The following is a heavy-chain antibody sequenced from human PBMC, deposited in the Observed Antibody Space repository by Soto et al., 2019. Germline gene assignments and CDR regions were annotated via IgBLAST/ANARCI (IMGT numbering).Heavy chain of an antibody. CDR3: ASASVWFGELLYGDDDAFDI. Sequence: PGKGLECVANIKQDGSEKYYVDSVKGRFTISRDNAKNSLYLQMNSLRAEDTAVYYCASASVWFGELLYGDDDAFDIWGQGTMVTVSS. CDR2: IKQDGSEK. V-gene: IGHV3-7*01. D-gene: IGHD3-10*01. J-gene: IGHJ3*02.